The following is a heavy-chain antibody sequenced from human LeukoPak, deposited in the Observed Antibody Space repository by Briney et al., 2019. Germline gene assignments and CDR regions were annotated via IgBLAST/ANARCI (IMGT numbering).Heavy chain of an antibody. CDR2: VYYTEMT. D-gene: IGHD2-15*01. V-gene: IGHV4-39*01. J-gene: IGHJ5*02. Sequence: PLETLSLTCTVSGDSNSFSDYYWGWIRQTPGKGLEWIGNVYYTEMTYYNPSLESRVAILIDTSKRQFSLNLRSVTAADTAIYYCARVSIVLSDNWFGPWGQGILVTVSS. CDR3: ARVSIVLSDNWFGP. CDR1: GDSNSFSDYY.